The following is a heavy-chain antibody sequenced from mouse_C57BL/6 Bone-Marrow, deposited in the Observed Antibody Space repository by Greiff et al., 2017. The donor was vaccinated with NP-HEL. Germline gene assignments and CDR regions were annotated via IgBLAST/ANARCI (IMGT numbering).Heavy chain of an antibody. CDR2: IDPSDSYT. D-gene: IGHD1-1*01. V-gene: IGHV1-50*01. J-gene: IGHJ2*01. CDR3: ARITTVVAPHFDY. Sequence: VQLQQPGAELVKPGASVKLSCKASGYTFTSYWMQWVKQRPGQGLEWIGEIDPSDSYTNYNQKFKGKATLTVDTSSSTAYMQLSSLTSEDSAVYYCARITTVVAPHFDYWAKAPLSQSPQ. CDR1: GYTFTSYW.